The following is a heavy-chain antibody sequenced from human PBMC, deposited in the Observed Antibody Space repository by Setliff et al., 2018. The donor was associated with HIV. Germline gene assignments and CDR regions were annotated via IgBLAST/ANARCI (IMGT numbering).Heavy chain of an antibody. D-gene: IGHD3-10*01. CDR3: AREGDIGVVRGVIYFDY. V-gene: IGHV4-39*07. CDR2: LYYSGST. Sequence: PSETLSLTCTVSGGSIRSSSHYWGWIRQPPGKGLEWIGSLYYSGSTYNNPSLKSRLTISVDTSKNQFSLKLSSLTAADTAFYYCAREGDIGVVRGVIYFDYWGQGTLVTVSS. CDR1: GGSIRSSSHY. J-gene: IGHJ4*02.